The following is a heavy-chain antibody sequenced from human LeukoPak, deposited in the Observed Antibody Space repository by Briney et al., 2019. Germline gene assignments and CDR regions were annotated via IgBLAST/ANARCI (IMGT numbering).Heavy chain of an antibody. V-gene: IGHV4-39*07. CDR2: IYHSGST. D-gene: IGHD6-6*01. Sequence: SETLSLTCTVSGGSISSSSYYWGWIRQPPGKGLEWIGSIYHSGSTYYNPSLKSRVTISVDTSKNQFSLKLSSVTAADTAVYYCARADGPVGYSSSGGFDYWGQGTLVTVSS. CDR3: ARADGPVGYSSSGGFDY. J-gene: IGHJ4*02. CDR1: GGSISSSSYY.